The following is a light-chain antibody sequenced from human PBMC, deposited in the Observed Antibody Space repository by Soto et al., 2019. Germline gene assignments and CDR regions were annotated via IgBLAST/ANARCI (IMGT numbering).Light chain of an antibody. Sequence: QSALTQPASVSGSPGQSITISCTGTSSDVGGYNYVSWYQQHPGKAPKLMIYDVSNRPSGVSNRFSGSKSGNTASLTISGIQAEDDADYYCSSYTSSSTLEFGGGTQLTVL. CDR1: SSDVGGYNY. J-gene: IGLJ2*01. CDR2: DVS. V-gene: IGLV2-14*01. CDR3: SSYTSSSTLE.